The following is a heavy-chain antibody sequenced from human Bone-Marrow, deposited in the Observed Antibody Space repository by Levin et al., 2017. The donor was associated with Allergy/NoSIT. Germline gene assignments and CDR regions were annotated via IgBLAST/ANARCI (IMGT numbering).Heavy chain of an antibody. V-gene: IGHV4-34*01. Sequence: SSETLSLTCAVYGGSFSGYYWSWIRQPPGKGLEWIGEINHSGSTNYNPSLKSRVTISVDTSKNQFSLKLSSVTAADTAVYYCARVGPPMNYGMDVWGQGTTVTVSS. J-gene: IGHJ6*02. CDR3: ARVGPPMNYGMDV. D-gene: IGHD1-14*01. CDR2: INHSGST. CDR1: GGSFSGYY.